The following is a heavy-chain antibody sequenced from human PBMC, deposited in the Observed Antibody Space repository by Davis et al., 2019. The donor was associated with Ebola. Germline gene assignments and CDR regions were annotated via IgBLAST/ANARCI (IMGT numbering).Heavy chain of an antibody. V-gene: IGHV1-2*06. J-gene: IGHJ6*02. D-gene: IGHD2-21*02. CDR2: INPNSGGT. Sequence: ASVKVSCKASGYTFTGYYMHWVRQAPGQGLEWMGRINPNSGGTNYAQKFQGRVTMTRDTSTSTVYMELSSLRSEDTAVYYCAREELVVVTATLGYYGMDVWGQGTTVTVSS. CDR3: AREELVVVTATLGYYGMDV. CDR1: GYTFTGYY.